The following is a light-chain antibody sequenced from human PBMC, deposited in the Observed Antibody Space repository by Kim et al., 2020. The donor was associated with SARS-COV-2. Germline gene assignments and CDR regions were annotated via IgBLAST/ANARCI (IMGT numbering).Light chain of an antibody. V-gene: IGKV1-33*01. CDR3: QQYEEIPYS. CDR2: DAS. Sequence: SAPVGDRVTITCHASQHIGTYLNWYQQTPGEAPNLLIYDASDLQAGVPSRFSGSGSGTLFTLTITSLQPEDIGTYFCQQYEEIPYSFGQGTKLEI. J-gene: IGKJ2*03. CDR1: QHIGTY.